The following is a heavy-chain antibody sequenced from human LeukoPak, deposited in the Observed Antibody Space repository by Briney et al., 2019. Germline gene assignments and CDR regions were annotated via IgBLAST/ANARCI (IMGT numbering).Heavy chain of an antibody. J-gene: IGHJ4*02. D-gene: IGHD4-17*01. CDR2: INPSGGST. CDR3: ARDQYGDYGGDY. CDR1: GYTFTSYY. Sequence: ASVKVSCKASGYTFTSYYMHWVRQAPGQGLEWMGIINPSGGSTSHAQKFQGRVTMTRDTSTSTVYMELSSLRSEDTAVYYCARDQYGDYGGDYWGQGTLVTVSS. V-gene: IGHV1-46*01.